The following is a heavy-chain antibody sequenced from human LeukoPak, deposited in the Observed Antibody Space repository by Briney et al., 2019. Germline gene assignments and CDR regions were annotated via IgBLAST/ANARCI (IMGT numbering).Heavy chain of an antibody. D-gene: IGHD2-2*01. J-gene: IGHJ4*02. CDR1: GFTFSNYW. V-gene: IGHV3-7*01. Sequence: GGSLRLSCEGSGFTFSNYWMGWVRQAPGKGLKWVANIKTDGSEKYYVDSVKGRFTISRDNAKNSLYLQMNSLRAEDTAVYYCANLVVPAAVDYWGQGTLVTVSS. CDR3: ANLVVPAAVDY. CDR2: IKTDGSEK.